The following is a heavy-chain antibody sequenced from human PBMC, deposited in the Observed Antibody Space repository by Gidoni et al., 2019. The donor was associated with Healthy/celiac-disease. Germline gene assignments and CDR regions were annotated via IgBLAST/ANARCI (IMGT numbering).Heavy chain of an antibody. CDR3: AKDVPARRSYYYYGMDV. J-gene: IGHJ6*02. V-gene: IGHV3-23*01. D-gene: IGHD6-6*01. CDR2: ISGSGGST. CDR1: GFTFSSYA. Sequence: EVQLLESGGGLVQPGGSLRLSCAASGFTFSSYAMSWVRQAPGKGLEWVSAISGSGGSTYYADSVKGRFTISRDNSKNTLYLQMNSLRAEDTAVYYCAKDVPARRSYYYYGMDVWGQGTTVTVSS.